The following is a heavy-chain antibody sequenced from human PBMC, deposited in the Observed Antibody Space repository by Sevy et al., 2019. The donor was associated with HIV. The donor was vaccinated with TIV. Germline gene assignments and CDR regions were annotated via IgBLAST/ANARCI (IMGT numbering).Heavy chain of an antibody. CDR3: AKALLSRYDFWSGYYFYYYGMDV. J-gene: IGHJ6*02. CDR1: GFTFSSYG. V-gene: IGHV3-30*18. D-gene: IGHD3-3*01. Sequence: GGSLRLSCAASGFTFSSYGMHWVRQAPGKGLEWVAVISYDGSNKYYADSVKGRFTISRDNSKNTLYLQMNSLRAEDTAVYSCAKALLSRYDFWSGYYFYYYGMDVWGQGTTVTVSS. CDR2: ISYDGSNK.